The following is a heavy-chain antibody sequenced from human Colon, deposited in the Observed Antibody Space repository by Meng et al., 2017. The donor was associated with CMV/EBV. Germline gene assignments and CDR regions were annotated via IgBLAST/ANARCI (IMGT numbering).Heavy chain of an antibody. D-gene: IGHD5-12*01. V-gene: IGHV1-69*10. Sequence: QVQLDQSGTEVKKPGSSVKVSCTASGGNFSGPVISWVRQAPGQGLEWMGGITPILQIANYAQKFQGRVTITADTSTSTTYMELSSLRSEDTAIYYCARGVRGNLPYFDYWGQGTLVTVSS. CDR2: ITPILQIA. CDR3: ARGVRGNLPYFDY. J-gene: IGHJ4*02. CDR1: GGNFSGPV.